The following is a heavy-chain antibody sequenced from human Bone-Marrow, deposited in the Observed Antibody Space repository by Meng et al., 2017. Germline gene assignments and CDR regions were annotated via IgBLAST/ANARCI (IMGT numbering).Heavy chain of an antibody. V-gene: IGHV1-69*04. CDR2: IIPILGIA. CDR3: ARDRGRTTGTTDYYFDY. Sequence: SVKVSCKASGGTFSSYTISWVRQAPGQGLEWMGRIIPILGIANYAQKFQGRVTITADKSTSTAYMELSSLRSEDTAVYYCARDRGRTTGTTDYYFDYWGQGTLVTVSS. D-gene: IGHD1-1*01. J-gene: IGHJ4*02. CDR1: GGTFSSYT.